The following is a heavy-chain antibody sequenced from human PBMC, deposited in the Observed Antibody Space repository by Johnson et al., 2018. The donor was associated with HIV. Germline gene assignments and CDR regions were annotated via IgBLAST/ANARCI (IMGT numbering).Heavy chain of an antibody. CDR1: DDYA. CDR3: ATFDAFDI. J-gene: IGHJ3*02. CDR2: ISWNSGSI. D-gene: IGHD2/OR15-2a*01. Sequence: DDYAMHWVRQAPGKGLEWVSGISWNSGSIGYADSVKGRFTISRDNSKNTLYLQMNSLRAEDTAVYYCATFDAFDIWGQGTMVTVSS. V-gene: IGHV3-9*01.